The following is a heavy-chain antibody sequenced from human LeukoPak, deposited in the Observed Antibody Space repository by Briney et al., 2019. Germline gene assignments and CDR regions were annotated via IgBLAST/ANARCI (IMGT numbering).Heavy chain of an antibody. CDR3: ATTRGGISSGPRLVFDY. Sequence: SVKVPCKASGGTFSSYAISWVRQAPGQGLEWMGGIIPIFGTANYAQKFQGRVTITTDESTSTAYMELSSLRSEDTAVYYCATTRGGISSGPRLVFDYWGQGTLVTVSS. J-gene: IGHJ4*02. D-gene: IGHD3-22*01. CDR2: IIPIFGTA. CDR1: GGTFSSYA. V-gene: IGHV1-69*05.